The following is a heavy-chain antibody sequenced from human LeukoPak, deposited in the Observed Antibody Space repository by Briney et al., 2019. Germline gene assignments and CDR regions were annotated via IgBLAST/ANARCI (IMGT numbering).Heavy chain of an antibody. CDR2: INHSGST. D-gene: IGHD2-15*01. J-gene: IGHJ4*02. CDR3: ARTGIIGYCSGGSCPFDY. CDR1: GGSFSGYY. Sequence: SETQSLTCAGYGGSFSGYYWSWIRQPPGKGLEWIVEINHSGSTNYNPSLKSRVTISVDTSKNQFSLKLSSVTAADTAVYYCARTGIIGYCSGGSCPFDYWGQGTLVTVS. V-gene: IGHV4-34*01.